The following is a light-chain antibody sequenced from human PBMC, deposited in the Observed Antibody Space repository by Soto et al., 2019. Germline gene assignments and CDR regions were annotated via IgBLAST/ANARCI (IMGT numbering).Light chain of an antibody. CDR2: DTS. CDR3: QLRDNWPHPIT. V-gene: IGKV3-11*01. Sequence: EIVLTQSPGPLSLSPGERATLSCRASQSVSRQLAWYQQKPCQAPRLLMYDTSTRATGIPARFSGSGSRIDFTMTISSLEPADFALYYCQLRDNWPHPITCGQGTRLEIK. CDR1: QSVSRQ. J-gene: IGKJ5*01.